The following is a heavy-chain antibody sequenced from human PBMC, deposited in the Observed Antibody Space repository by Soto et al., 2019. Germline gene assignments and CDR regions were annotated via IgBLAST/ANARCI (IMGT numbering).Heavy chain of an antibody. CDR3: AKRQLVAGTRWCDP. CDR1: GFTFSSSA. CDR2: ITDSGGST. V-gene: IGHV3-23*01. Sequence: EVQLLESGGGLVQPGGSLRLSCAASGFTFSSSAMSWVRQAPGKGLEWVSAITDSGGSTSYADSVKGRFTISRDNSKNTLYLQMTSLRAEDTAVYYCAKRQLVAGTRWCDPWGQGTLVTVSS. J-gene: IGHJ5*02. D-gene: IGHD6-19*01.